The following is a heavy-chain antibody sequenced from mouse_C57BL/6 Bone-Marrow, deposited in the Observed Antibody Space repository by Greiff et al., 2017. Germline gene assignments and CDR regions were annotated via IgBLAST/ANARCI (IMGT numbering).Heavy chain of an antibody. V-gene: IGHV3-6*01. CDR2: ISYDGSN. CDR1: GYSITSGYY. J-gene: IGHJ2*01. D-gene: IGHD4-1*01. CDR3: ARGWNWDVY. Sequence: DVKLQESGPGLVKPSQSLSLTCSVTGYSITSGYYWNWIRQFPGNKLEWMGYISYDGSNNYNPSLKNRISITRDPSKNHFFLKLNSVTTEDTATYYCARGWNWDVYWGQGTTLTVSS.